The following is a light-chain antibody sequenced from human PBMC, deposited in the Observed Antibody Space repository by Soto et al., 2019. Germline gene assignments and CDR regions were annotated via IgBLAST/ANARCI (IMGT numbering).Light chain of an antibody. CDR2: EGS. CDR3: CSFGTDNAWV. V-gene: IGLV2-23*01. CDR1: SSDVGSYNL. J-gene: IGLJ3*02. Sequence: QSALTQPASVSGSPGQSITISCTGTSSDVGSYNLVSWYQQHPGKAPKLMIYEGSKRPSGVSNRFSGYKSGNTASLTISGLQAEDEADYNCCSFGTDNAWVFGGVTTLTVL.